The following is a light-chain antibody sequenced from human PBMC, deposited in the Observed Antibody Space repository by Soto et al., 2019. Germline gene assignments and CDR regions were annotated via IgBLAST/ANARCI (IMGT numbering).Light chain of an antibody. CDR3: QSFDSSLSAWV. J-gene: IGLJ3*02. Sequence: QSALTQPPSVSGAPGQRVTISCTGRSSNIGAGYDVQWYQQLPGTAPKLLMYGNDNRPSGVPDRLSGSKSGTSASLAITGLQVEDEGDYYCQSFDSSLSAWVFGGGTKLTVL. CDR2: GND. CDR1: SSNIGAGYD. V-gene: IGLV1-40*01.